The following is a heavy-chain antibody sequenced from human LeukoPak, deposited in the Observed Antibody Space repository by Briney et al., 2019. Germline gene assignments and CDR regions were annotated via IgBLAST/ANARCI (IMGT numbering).Heavy chain of an antibody. CDR1: GFTFDDYA. CDR3: ASYGGFTSATLVDLL. CDR2: ISSRSYT. V-gene: IGHV3-69-1*01. J-gene: IGHJ4*02. D-gene: IGHD4-23*01. Sequence: GGSLRLSCAASGFTFDDYAMHWVRQAPGKGLEWVSSISSRSYTDYADSVRGRFTISRDNAKNSLFLQMNSLRAEDTAVYYCASYGGFTSATLVDLLWGQGTLVTVSS.